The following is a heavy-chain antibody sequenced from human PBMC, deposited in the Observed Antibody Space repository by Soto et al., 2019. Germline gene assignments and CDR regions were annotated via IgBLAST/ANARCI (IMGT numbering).Heavy chain of an antibody. D-gene: IGHD1-1*01. Sequence: GGSLRLSCAASRFTFSNYAMHWVRQAPGKGLEWVAVISYDGSNKYYADSVKGRFTISRDNSKNTLYLQMNSLRGEDTAVYFCARDGRNFNWFDPWGQGTLVTVPS. CDR3: ARDGRNFNWFDP. V-gene: IGHV3-30-3*01. CDR2: ISYDGSNK. J-gene: IGHJ5*02. CDR1: RFTFSNYA.